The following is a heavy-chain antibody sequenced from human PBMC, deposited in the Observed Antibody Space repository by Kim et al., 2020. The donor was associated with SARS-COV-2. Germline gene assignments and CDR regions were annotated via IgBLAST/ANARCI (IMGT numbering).Heavy chain of an antibody. CDR3: SRDPRPLDY. J-gene: IGHJ4*02. Sequence: GGSLRLSCTASGFKFGDFYMNWIRQAPGKGLESLSYISPSGHDVKYADSVKGRFTISRDNAKNSLYLQMNSLRDEDTAVYYCSRDPRPLDYWGQGTLVTVSS. V-gene: IGHV3-11*01. CDR1: GFKFGDFY. CDR2: ISPSGHDV.